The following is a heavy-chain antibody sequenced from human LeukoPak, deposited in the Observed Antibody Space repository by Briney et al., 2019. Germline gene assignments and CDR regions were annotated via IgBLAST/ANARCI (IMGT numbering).Heavy chain of an antibody. D-gene: IGHD3-10*01. CDR1: GFTFSSYS. J-gene: IGHJ6*03. CDR2: ISSSSSYI. CDR3: ARALTRYYYGSGSYYSYGYYYYMDV. V-gene: IGHV3-21*01. Sequence: GGSLRLSCAASGFTFSSYSMNWVRQAPGKGLEWVSSISSSSSYIYYADSVKGRFTISRDNAKNSLYLQMNSLRAEDTAVYYCARALTRYYYGSGSYYSYGYYYYMDVWGKGTTVTVSS.